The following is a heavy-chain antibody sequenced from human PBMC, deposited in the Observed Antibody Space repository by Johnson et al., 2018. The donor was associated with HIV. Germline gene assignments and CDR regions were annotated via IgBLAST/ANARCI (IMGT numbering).Heavy chain of an antibody. CDR1: GFTFSSYA. CDR2: IKQAGSEK. Sequence: VQLVESGGGVVQPGGSLRLSCAASGFTFSSYAMHWVRQAPGKGLEWVANIKQAGSEKYYVDSVKGRFTISRDNAKNSLYLQMNTLRAEDTAVYYCAREVDTSWLSAFDIWGQGTMVTVS. D-gene: IGHD5-18*01. CDR3: AREVDTSWLSAFDI. J-gene: IGHJ3*02. V-gene: IGHV3-7*01.